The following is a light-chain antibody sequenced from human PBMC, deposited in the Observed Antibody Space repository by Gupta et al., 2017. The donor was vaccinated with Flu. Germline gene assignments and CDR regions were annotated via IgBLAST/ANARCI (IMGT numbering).Light chain of an antibody. CDR1: QSISTW. CDR3: QQYNTYRT. CDR2: KSS. V-gene: IGKV1-5*03. J-gene: IGKJ1*01. Sequence: SPSTLSAFVGDRVTITCRDSQSISTWLAWYQQKPGKAPKLLIYKSSTLERGVPSRFSGSGSGTEFTLTSTSLQPDDVANYYCQQYNTYRTFGQGTKVEIK.